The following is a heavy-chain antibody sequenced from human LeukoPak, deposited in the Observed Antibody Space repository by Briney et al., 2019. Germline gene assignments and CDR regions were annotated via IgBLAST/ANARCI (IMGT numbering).Heavy chain of an antibody. CDR2: ISYDGSNK. V-gene: IGHV3-30-3*01. Sequence: PGGSLRLSCAASGFTFSSYAMHWVRQAPGKGLEWVAVISYDGSNKYYADSVKGRFTISRDNSKNTLYLQMNSLRAEDTAVYYCARRGWGFVWQQLVWLGGGQDWGQGTLVTVSS. CDR3: ARRGWGFVWQQLVWLGGGQD. J-gene: IGHJ4*02. CDR1: GFTFSSYA. D-gene: IGHD6-13*01.